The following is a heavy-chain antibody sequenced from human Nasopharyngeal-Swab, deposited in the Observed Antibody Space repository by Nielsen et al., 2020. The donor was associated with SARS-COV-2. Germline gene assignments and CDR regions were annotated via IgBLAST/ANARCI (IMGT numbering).Heavy chain of an antibody. CDR2: IAHDASNE. CDR1: GFTFSSFG. Sequence: GESLKISCAASGFTFSSFGMHWVRQAPGKGLEWVAFIAHDASNEYYGDSVKGRFSISRDNSKNTLYLQMHSLRAEDTAVYYCTRDIGGRGAYWGQGALVTVSS. V-gene: IGHV3-30*03. J-gene: IGHJ4*02. CDR3: TRDIGGRGAY. D-gene: IGHD4-23*01.